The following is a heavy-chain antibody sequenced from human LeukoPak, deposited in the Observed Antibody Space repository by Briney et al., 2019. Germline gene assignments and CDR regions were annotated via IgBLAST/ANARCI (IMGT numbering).Heavy chain of an antibody. CDR2: IIPIFGTA. V-gene: IGHV1-69*05. D-gene: IGHD4-17*01. J-gene: IGHJ3*02. CDR3: ARALMRYGDYVGVAEVDDAFDI. CDR1: GGTFSSYA. Sequence: SVKVSCKASGGTFSSYAISWVRQAPGQGLEWMGGIIPIFGTANYAQKFQGRVTITTDESTSTAYMELSSLRSEDTAVYYCARALMRYGDYVGVAEVDDAFDIWGQGTMVTASS.